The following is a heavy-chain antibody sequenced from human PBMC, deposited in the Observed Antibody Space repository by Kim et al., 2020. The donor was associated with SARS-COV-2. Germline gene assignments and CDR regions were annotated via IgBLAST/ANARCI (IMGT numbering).Heavy chain of an antibody. CDR3: ARDMEHGWFGELMRGYYFDY. CDR1: GYTFTSYG. CDR2: ISAYNGNT. D-gene: IGHD3-10*01. Sequence: ASVKVSCKASGYTFTSYGISWVRQAPGQGLEWMGWISAYNGNTNYAQKLQGRVTMTTDTSTSTAYMELRSLRSDDTAVYYCARDMEHGWFGELMRGYYFDYWGQGTLVTVSS. V-gene: IGHV1-18*01. J-gene: IGHJ4*02.